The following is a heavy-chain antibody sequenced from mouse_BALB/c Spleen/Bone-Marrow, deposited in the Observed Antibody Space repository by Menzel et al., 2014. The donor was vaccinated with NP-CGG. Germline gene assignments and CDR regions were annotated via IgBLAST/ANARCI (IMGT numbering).Heavy chain of an antibody. Sequence: VQGVESGGGLVKPGGSLKLSCAASGFTFSSYAMSWVRQTPEKRLEWVAFISSGGSTYYPDSVKGRFTIPRDNARNILYLQMSSLRSEDTAMYYCARGGGYDYGSWFAYWGQGTLVTVSA. J-gene: IGHJ3*01. V-gene: IGHV5-6-5*01. CDR1: GFTFSSYA. CDR2: ISSGGST. D-gene: IGHD2-4*01. CDR3: ARGGGYDYGSWFAY.